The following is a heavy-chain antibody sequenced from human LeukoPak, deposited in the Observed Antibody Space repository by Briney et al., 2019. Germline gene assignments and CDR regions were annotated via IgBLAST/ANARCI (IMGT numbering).Heavy chain of an antibody. CDR3: AKDPNGDYVGAFDF. V-gene: IGHV3-7*01. J-gene: IGHJ3*01. CDR1: GFTFSDYW. Sequence: GGSLRLSCAASGFTFSDYWMSWVRQAPGKGLEWVANIKQDGSEKYYVDSVKGRFTVSRDNAKNSMYLQMNSLRAEDTAVYYCAKDPNGDYVGAFDFWGQGTVVSVSS. CDR2: IKQDGSEK. D-gene: IGHD4-17*01.